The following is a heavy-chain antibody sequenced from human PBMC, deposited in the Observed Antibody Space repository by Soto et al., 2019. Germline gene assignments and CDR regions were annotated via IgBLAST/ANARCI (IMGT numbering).Heavy chain of an antibody. J-gene: IGHJ4*02. CDR3: ARGGGRTYPPRKYYFDY. V-gene: IGHV1-2*02. CDR1: GYTFTGYY. Sequence: ASVKVSCKASGYTFTGYYMHWVRQAPGQGLEWMGWINPNSGGTNYAQKFQGRVTMTRDTSISTAYMELSRLRSDDTAVYYCARGGGRTYPPRKYYFDYWGKGTLVTVSS. CDR2: INPNSGGT. D-gene: IGHD1-7*01.